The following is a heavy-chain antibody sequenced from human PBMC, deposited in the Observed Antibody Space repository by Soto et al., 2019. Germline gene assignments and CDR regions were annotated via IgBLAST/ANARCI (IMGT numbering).Heavy chain of an antibody. Sequence: EVQLLESGGGLVQPGGSLRLSCAASAFTFSTYAMNWVRQAPGKGLEWVSGITGSGGTTYYADSVKGRFTISRDNSKNTLYLQMNSRRAEDRAVYYCAKDLLSGGGWGGYFDYWGQGTLVTVSS. CDR1: AFTFSTYA. V-gene: IGHV3-23*01. J-gene: IGHJ4*02. CDR2: ITGSGGTT. CDR3: AKDLLSGGGWGGYFDY. D-gene: IGHD3-10*02.